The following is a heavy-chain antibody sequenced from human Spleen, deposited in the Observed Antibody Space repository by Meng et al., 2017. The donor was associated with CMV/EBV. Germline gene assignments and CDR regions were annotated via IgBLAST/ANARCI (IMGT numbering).Heavy chain of an antibody. CDR2: ISAYNGNT. J-gene: IGHJ1*01. V-gene: IGHV1-18*01. D-gene: IGHD6-13*01. Sequence: QVQLVQSGAEVNKPGASVKVSCKASGYTFTSYGMSWLRQAPGQGLEWMGWISAYNGNTIYAQKVQGRVTMTTDASTNTAYLELRSLRSDDTAVYYCARDQQLIPAEYFQHWGPGTLVTVSS. CDR3: ARDQQLIPAEYFQH. CDR1: GYTFTSYG.